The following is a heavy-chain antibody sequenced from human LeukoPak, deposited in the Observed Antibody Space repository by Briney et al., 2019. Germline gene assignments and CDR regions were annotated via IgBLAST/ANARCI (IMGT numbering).Heavy chain of an antibody. CDR3: ARDLQVGATRDAFDI. V-gene: IGHV1-2*06. Sequence: ASVKVSCKASGYTFTDYYMHWVRQAPGQGLEWMGRINPNSGGTNYAQKFQGRVTMTRDTSISTAYMELSRLRSDDTAVYYCARDLQVGATRDAFDIWGQGTMVTVSS. CDR1: GYTFTDYY. J-gene: IGHJ3*02. CDR2: INPNSGGT. D-gene: IGHD1-26*01.